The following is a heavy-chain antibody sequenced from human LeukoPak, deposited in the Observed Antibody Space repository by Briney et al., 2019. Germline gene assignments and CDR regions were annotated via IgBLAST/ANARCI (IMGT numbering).Heavy chain of an antibody. CDR3: ARPLHYDILTVDY. CDR2: IKQDGSEK. J-gene: IGHJ4*02. CDR1: GFIFSSYA. Sequence: GGSLRLSCAASGFIFSSYAMNWFRQAPGKGREGGANIKQDGSEKYYVDSVKGRFTISRDNAKNSLYLQMNSLRAEDTAVYYCARPLHYDILTVDYWGQGTLVTVSS. D-gene: IGHD3-9*01. V-gene: IGHV3-7*01.